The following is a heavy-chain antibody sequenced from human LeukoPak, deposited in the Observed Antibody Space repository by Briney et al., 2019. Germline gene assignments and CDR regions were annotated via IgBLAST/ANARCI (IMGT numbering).Heavy chain of an antibody. CDR2: IGTAGDT. CDR1: GFTFSSYD. J-gene: IGHJ3*02. CDR3: ARADYYDSSGKVRGFDI. Sequence: GGSLRLSCAASGFTFSSYDMHWVRQATGKGLEWVSAIGTAGDTYYPGSVKGRFTISRENAKNSLYLQMNSLRAGDTAVYYCARADYYDSSGKVRGFDIWGQGTMVTVSS. V-gene: IGHV3-13*01. D-gene: IGHD3-22*01.